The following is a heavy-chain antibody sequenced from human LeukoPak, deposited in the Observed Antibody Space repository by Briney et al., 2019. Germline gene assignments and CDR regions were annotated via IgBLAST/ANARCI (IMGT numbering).Heavy chain of an antibody. CDR3: AKEGSVCTNGICRYFDQ. CDR2: INWNSDTI. Sequence: PGGSLRLSCAASGFTFHDSAMHWVRRTPGKGLEWVSSINWNSDTIDYVDSVKGRFTTSRDNAKNFLYLQMNSLRTEDTALYYCAKEGSVCTNGICRYFDQWGRGTLVTVSS. CDR1: GFTFHDSA. D-gene: IGHD2-8*01. V-gene: IGHV3-9*01. J-gene: IGHJ4*02.